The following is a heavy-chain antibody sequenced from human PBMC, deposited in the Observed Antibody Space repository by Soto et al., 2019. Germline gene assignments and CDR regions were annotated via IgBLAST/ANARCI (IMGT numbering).Heavy chain of an antibody. CDR3: AREGTYGMDV. V-gene: IGHV4-34*01. CDR1: GGSFSGYY. Sequence: PSETLSLTCAVYGGSFSGYYWSWIRQPPGKGLEWIGEINHSGSTNYNPSLKSRVTISVDTSKNQFSLKLSSVTAADTAVYYCAREGTYGMDVWGQGTMVTVSS. CDR2: INHSGST. J-gene: IGHJ6*02.